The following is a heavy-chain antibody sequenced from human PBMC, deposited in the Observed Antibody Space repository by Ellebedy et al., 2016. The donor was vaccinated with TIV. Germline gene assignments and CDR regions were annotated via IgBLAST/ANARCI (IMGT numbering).Heavy chain of an antibody. CDR2: INPNSGDT. J-gene: IGHJ3*01. CDR1: GYTFSANY. CDR3: AKAQYLPDDILNF. Sequence: ASVKVSXKASGYTFSANYIHWLRQAPGQGLERMGWINPNSGDTNYAQNFQGRVTMTRDTSISTAYMELSRLTSDDTAVYYCAKAQYLPDDILNFWGQGTMVTVSS. V-gene: IGHV1-2*02. D-gene: IGHD4-11*01.